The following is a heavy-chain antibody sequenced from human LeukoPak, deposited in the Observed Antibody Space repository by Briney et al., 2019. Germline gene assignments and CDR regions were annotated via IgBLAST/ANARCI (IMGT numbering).Heavy chain of an antibody. CDR3: ARLANRNFDY. Sequence: GGSLRLSCAASGFTFSSYSMNWVRQAPGKGLEWVANIKQDGSEKYYVDSVKGRFTISRDNAKNSLYLQMNSLRAEDTAVYYCARLANRNFDYWGQGTLVTVSS. CDR2: IKQDGSEK. V-gene: IGHV3-7*01. D-gene: IGHD2/OR15-2a*01. CDR1: GFTFSSYS. J-gene: IGHJ4*02.